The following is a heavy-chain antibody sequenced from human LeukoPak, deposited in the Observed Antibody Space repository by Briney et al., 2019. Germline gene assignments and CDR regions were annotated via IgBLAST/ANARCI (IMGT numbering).Heavy chain of an antibody. D-gene: IGHD3-9*01. CDR1: GGSFSGYY. CDR2: IYHSGST. J-gene: IGHJ3*02. V-gene: IGHV4-59*01. Sequence: KTSETLSLTCAVYGGSFSGYYWSWIRQSPGKGLEWIGYIYHSGSTNYNPSLKSRVTISLDTSKNQFSLKLISVTAADTAVYYCARDPSSHYDILTGYSSTFDIWGQGTMVTVSS. CDR3: ARDPSSHYDILTGYSSTFDI.